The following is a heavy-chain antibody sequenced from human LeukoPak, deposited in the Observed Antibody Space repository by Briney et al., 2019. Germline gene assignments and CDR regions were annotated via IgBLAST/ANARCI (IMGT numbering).Heavy chain of an antibody. J-gene: IGHJ4*02. V-gene: IGHV4-34*01. Sequence: SETLSLTCAVYGVSFSGYYWSWIRQPPGKGLEWIGEINHSGSTNYNPSLKSRVTISVDTSKNQFSLKLSSVTAADTAVYYCARGDGYFDYWGQGTLVTVSS. CDR1: GVSFSGYY. D-gene: IGHD5-24*01. CDR3: ARGDGYFDY. CDR2: INHSGST.